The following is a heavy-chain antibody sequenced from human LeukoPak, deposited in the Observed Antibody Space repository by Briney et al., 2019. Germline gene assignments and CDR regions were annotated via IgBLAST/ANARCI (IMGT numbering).Heavy chain of an antibody. J-gene: IGHJ5*02. CDR1: GGSISSSSYY. D-gene: IGHD3-3*01. V-gene: IGHV4-39*01. Sequence: SETLSLTCTVSGGSISSSSYYWGWIRQPPGKGLEWIGSIYYSGSTYYNPSLKSRVTISVDTSKNQFSLKLSSVTAADTAVYYCARRIQIGTRFLEAPKYNWFDPWGQGTLVTVSS. CDR2: IYYSGST. CDR3: ARRIQIGTRFLEAPKYNWFDP.